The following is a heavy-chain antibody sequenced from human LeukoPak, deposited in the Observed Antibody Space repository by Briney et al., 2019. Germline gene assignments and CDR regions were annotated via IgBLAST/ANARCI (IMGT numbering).Heavy chain of an antibody. V-gene: IGHV1-2*02. D-gene: IGHD1-7*01. CDR2: IHPNSCGT. J-gene: IGHJ6*02. Sequence: ASVKVSCKASGYTFTGYYMNWVRQAPGQGLEWMGWIHPNSCGTNYAQKFQGRVTMTRDTSISTAYMELSRLRSDDTAVYYCARGKEGGTTPYYYYGMDVWGQGTTVSVSS. CDR1: GYTFTGYY. CDR3: ARGKEGGTTPYYYYGMDV.